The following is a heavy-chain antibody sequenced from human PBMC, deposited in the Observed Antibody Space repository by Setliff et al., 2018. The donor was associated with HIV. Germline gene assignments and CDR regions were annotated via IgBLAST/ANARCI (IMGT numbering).Heavy chain of an antibody. CDR3: AREVSVGVTFFDL. V-gene: IGHV1-69*06. J-gene: IGHJ4*02. CDR1: GGTFSTYG. CDR2: TIPVVGTP. Sequence: SVKVSCKASGGTFSTYGITWVRQAPGQGLEWMGGTIPVVGTPTYAQKFQGRVTIIADKSTSTAYMELSSLRSEDTAVYYCAREVSVGVTFFDLWGPGTPVTVSS. D-gene: IGHD1-26*01.